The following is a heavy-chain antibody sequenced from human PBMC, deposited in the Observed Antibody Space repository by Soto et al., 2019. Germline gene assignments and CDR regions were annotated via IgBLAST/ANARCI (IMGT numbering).Heavy chain of an antibody. CDR3: AKGGSGLWLEHFDN. Sequence: QVQMVESGGGVVQSGQSVTLSCEVSGFIFSDYGLHWVRQAPGKGLEGVTAASKDGSNKRYADSVRGRFTISRVNSKNTLYLRMNDLRHEDTAVYACAKGGSGLWLEHFDNGGQGTLVTVSS. J-gene: IGHJ4*02. V-gene: IGHV3-30*18. CDR1: GFIFSDYG. CDR2: ASKDGSNK. D-gene: IGHD6-19*01.